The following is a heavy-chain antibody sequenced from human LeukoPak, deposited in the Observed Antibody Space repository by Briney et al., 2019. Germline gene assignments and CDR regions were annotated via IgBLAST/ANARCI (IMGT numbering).Heavy chain of an antibody. J-gene: IGHJ6*03. V-gene: IGHV1-2*02. CDR3: ARVFRNMFYFYMDV. D-gene: IGHD1-14*01. Sequence: ASVKVSCTASGYTFSDYYIHWVRQAPGQGFEWMGWINPNSGGTNFAQNFQGRVTMTRDTSISTAYMELRRLRSDDTAVYYCARVFRNMFYFYMDVWGKGTTVTVS. CDR2: INPNSGGT. CDR1: GYTFSDYY.